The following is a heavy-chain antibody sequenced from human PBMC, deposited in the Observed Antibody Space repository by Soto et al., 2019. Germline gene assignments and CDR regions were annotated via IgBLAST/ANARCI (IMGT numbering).Heavy chain of an antibody. Sequence: ASVKVSCKASGGTFSSYAISWVRQAPGQGLEWMGGIIPIFGTANYAQKFQGRATITADESTSTAYMELSSLRSEDTAVYYCATRYSGYDARYYYYGMDVWGQGTTVTVSS. CDR3: ATRYSGYDARYYYYGMDV. V-gene: IGHV1-69*13. CDR1: GGTFSSYA. CDR2: IIPIFGTA. D-gene: IGHD5-12*01. J-gene: IGHJ6*02.